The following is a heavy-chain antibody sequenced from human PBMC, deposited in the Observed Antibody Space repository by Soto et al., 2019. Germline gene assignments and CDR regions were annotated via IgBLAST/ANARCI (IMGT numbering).Heavy chain of an antibody. CDR1: AYTLIDYA. D-gene: IGHD3-10*01. V-gene: IGHV1-3*01. CDR3: ARAGSRFGEPNWFDP. Sequence: ASVKVSCKASAYTLIDYAMNWVRQAPGQRLEWMGWINADNGNTRYSQKFQGRVTITRDTSASTVYMELSSLKFEDTAVYYCARAGSRFGEPNWFDPWGQGTLVTVSS. CDR2: INADNGNT. J-gene: IGHJ5*02.